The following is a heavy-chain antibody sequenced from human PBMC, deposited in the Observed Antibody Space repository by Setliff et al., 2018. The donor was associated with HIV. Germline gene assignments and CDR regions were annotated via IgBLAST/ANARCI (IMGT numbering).Heavy chain of an antibody. D-gene: IGHD4-4*01. J-gene: IGHJ4*02. CDR3: ATVTY. CDR1: GYTLSELS. CDR2: SDQEDGEI. V-gene: IGHV1-24*01. Sequence: ASVKVSCKVSGYTLSELSMHWVRQAPGEGLEWMGGSDQEDGEIIYAQKFQGRVTMTEDTSTDTAYMELTGLRSEDTAMYYCATVTYWGQGTLVTVS.